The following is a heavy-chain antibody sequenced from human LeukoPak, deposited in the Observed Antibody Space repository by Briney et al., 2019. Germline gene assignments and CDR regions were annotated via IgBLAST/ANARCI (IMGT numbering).Heavy chain of an antibody. Sequence: GGSLRLSCAASGFTFSTYAMSWVRQAPGKGVEWVSDITGTGAGDSTYYADSVKGRFTISRDNSKNTQYLQMNSLGAEDTAVYYCAKDRGGTGNAYYFDSWGQGTLVTVSS. J-gene: IGHJ4*02. CDR3: AKDRGGTGNAYYFDS. CDR2: ITGTGAGDST. D-gene: IGHD7-27*01. V-gene: IGHV3-23*01. CDR1: GFTFSTYA.